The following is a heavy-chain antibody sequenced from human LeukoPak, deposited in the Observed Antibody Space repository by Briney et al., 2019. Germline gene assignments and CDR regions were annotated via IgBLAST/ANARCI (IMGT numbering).Heavy chain of an antibody. CDR1: GFTFSSYS. Sequence: GGSLRLSCAASGFTFSSYSMNWVREAPGKGLEWVSSISSSSSYIYYAGSVKGRFTISRDNAKNSLYLQMNSLRAEDTAVYYCARDHSSGSAEYFQHWGQGTLVTVSS. CDR3: ARDHSSGSAEYFQH. CDR2: ISSSSSYI. V-gene: IGHV3-21*01. J-gene: IGHJ1*01. D-gene: IGHD6-19*01.